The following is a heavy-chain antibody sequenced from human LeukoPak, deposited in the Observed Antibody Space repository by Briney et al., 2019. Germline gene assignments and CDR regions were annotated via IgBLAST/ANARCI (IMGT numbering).Heavy chain of an antibody. CDR1: GGSISSYY. J-gene: IGHJ6*02. Sequence: TSETLSLTCTVSGGSISSYYWSWIRQPAGKGPEWIGRIYTSGSTNYNPSLKSRVTMSVGTSKNQSSLKLSSVTAADTAVYYCARVSTVAGYYYYGMDVWGQGTTVTVSS. V-gene: IGHV4-4*07. CDR3: ARVSTVAGYYYYGMDV. CDR2: IYTSGST. D-gene: IGHD6-19*01.